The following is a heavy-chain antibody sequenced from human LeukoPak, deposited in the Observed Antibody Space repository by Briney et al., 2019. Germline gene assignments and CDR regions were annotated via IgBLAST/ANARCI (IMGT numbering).Heavy chain of an antibody. D-gene: IGHD3-22*01. V-gene: IGHV3-23*01. CDR1: GFTFSSYA. CDR3: AKDKGLEFDY. Sequence: GGSLRLSCAASGFTFSSYAMSWVRQAPGKGLEWVSTISGSGSSTYYADSVKGRFTISRDNSKNTLYLQMNSLRAEDTAVYYCAKDKGLEFDYWGQGTLVTVSS. J-gene: IGHJ4*02. CDR2: ISGSGSST.